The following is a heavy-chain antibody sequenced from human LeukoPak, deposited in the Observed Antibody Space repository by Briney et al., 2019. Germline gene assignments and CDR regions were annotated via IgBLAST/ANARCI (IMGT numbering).Heavy chain of an antibody. CDR1: GYTFTGYY. CDR3: ALIGDHAWFDP. CDR2: INPNSGGT. V-gene: IGHV1-2*02. Sequence: ASVKVSCTASGYTFTGYYIFWVRQAPGQGLEWMGWINPNSGGTDYAQEFQGRVTMTRDTSITTAYMELSTLRSDDTAVYYCALIGDHAWFDPWGQGTLVTVSS. J-gene: IGHJ5*02. D-gene: IGHD3-10*01.